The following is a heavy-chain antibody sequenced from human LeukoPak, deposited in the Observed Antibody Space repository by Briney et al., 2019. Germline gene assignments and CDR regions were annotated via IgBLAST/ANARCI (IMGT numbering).Heavy chain of an antibody. CDR3: ARGSSGWYGYFDL. CDR2: IKQDGSEK. V-gene: IGHV3-7*04. J-gene: IGHJ2*01. CDR1: GFTFSSYW. D-gene: IGHD6-19*01. Sequence: PGGSLRLSCAASGFTFSSYWMSWVRQAPGKGLEWVANIKQDGSEKYYVDSVKGRFTISRDNAKNSLYLQMNTLRAEDTAVYYCARGSSGWYGYFDLWGRGTLVTVSS.